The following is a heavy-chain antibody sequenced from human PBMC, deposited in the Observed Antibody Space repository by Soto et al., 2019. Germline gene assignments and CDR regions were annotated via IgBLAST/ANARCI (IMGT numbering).Heavy chain of an antibody. Sequence: VKVSCKASGYTFTSYAMHWVRQAPGQRLEWMGWINAGNGNTKYSQKFQGRVTITRDTSASTAYMELSSLRSEDTAVYYCARVQHNNYYDSSGYKHPFDYWGQGTLVTVSS. CDR1: GYTFTSYA. D-gene: IGHD3-22*01. J-gene: IGHJ4*02. V-gene: IGHV1-3*01. CDR2: INAGNGNT. CDR3: ARVQHNNYYDSSGYKHPFDY.